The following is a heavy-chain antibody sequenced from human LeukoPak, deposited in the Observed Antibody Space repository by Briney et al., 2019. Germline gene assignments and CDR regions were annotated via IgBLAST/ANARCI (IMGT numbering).Heavy chain of an antibody. V-gene: IGHV4-34*01. J-gene: IGHJ4*02. CDR1: GGSFSGYY. CDR2: INHSGST. CDR3: ALLPIAAAGSGY. Sequence: SETLSLTCAVYGGSFSGYYWSWIRQPPGKGLEWIGEINHSGSTNYNPSLKSRITISVDTSKNQFSLKLSSVTAADTAVYYCALLPIAAAGSGYWGQGTLVTVSS. D-gene: IGHD6-13*01.